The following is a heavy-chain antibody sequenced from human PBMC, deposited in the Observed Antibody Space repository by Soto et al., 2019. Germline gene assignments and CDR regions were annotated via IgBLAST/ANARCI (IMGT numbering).Heavy chain of an antibody. CDR2: INSDGSST. J-gene: IGHJ4*02. D-gene: IGHD3-22*01. Sequence: PGGSLRLSCAASGFTFSSYWMHWVRQAPGKGLVWVSRINSDGSSTSYADSVKGRFTISRDNAKNTLYLQMNSLRAEDTAVYYCAKPPNYYDSSGYYDYWGQGTLVTVSS. CDR3: AKPPNYYDSSGYYDY. CDR1: GFTFSSYW. V-gene: IGHV3-74*01.